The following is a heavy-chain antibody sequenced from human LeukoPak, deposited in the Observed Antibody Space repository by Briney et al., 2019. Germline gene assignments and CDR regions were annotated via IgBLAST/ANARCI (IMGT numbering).Heavy chain of an antibody. CDR3: AKRPFGVVTESPIFEY. J-gene: IGHJ4*02. Sequence: PGRSLRLSCAASGFTFSSYVLSWVRQAPGKGLEWVSAISSSGGSTQYTDSVKGRFAISRDNSKNTLYLQMNSLRAEDTAVYYCAKRPFGVVTESPIFEYWGQGTLLSVSS. CDR1: GFTFSSYV. V-gene: IGHV3-23*01. CDR2: ISSSGGST. D-gene: IGHD3-3*01.